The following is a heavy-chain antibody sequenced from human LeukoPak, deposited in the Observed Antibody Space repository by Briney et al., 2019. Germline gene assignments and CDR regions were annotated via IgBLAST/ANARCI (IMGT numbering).Heavy chain of an antibody. J-gene: IGHJ4*02. CDR1: GFTFSSYW. Sequence: PGGSLRLSCAASGFTFSSYWMSWVRQAPGKGLEWVANIKQDGSEKYYVDSVKGRFTLSRDNAKNSLYLQMNSLRAEDTAVYYCARGFGPGVVTHYYFDYWGQGTLVTVSS. V-gene: IGHV3-7*01. D-gene: IGHD3-10*01. CDR2: IKQDGSEK. CDR3: ARGFGPGVVTHYYFDY.